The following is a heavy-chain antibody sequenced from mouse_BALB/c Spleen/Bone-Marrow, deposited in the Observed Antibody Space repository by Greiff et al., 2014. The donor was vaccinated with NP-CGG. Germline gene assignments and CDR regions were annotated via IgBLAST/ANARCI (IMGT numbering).Heavy chain of an antibody. CDR2: IWGDGGT. CDR1: GFSLTSYG. D-gene: IGHD2-1*01. CDR3: AKYGNYYSFDY. V-gene: IGHV2-3*01. J-gene: IGHJ4*01. Sequence: VQLQQSGPGLVAPSQSLSITCTVSGFSLTSYGVSWVRQPPGKGLEWLGVIWGDGGTNYHSALISRLSINKDNSKSQVFLKLNSLQTEDSATYYCAKYGNYYSFDYWGQGTSVTVST.